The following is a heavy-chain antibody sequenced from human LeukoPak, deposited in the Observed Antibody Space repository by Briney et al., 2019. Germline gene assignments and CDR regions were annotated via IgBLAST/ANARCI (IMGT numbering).Heavy chain of an antibody. CDR2: ISAYNGNT. D-gene: IGHD6-13*01. CDR3: ARSGQQLVPDAFDI. Sequence: ASVKVSCKASGYTFTGYYMHWVRQAPGQGLEWMGWISAYNGNTNYAQKLQGRVTMTTDTSTSTAYMELRSLRSDDTAVYYCARSGQQLVPDAFDIWGQGTMVTVSS. J-gene: IGHJ3*02. V-gene: IGHV1-18*04. CDR1: GYTFTGYY.